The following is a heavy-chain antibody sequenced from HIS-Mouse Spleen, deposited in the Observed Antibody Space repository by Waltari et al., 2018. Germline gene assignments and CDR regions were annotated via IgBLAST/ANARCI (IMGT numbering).Heavy chain of an antibody. CDR2: IYYSGST. J-gene: IGHJ2*01. V-gene: IGHV4-39*07. CDR3: AREIPYSSSWYDWYFDL. CDR1: GGSISSSSYY. Sequence: QLQLQESGPGLVKPSETLSLTCTVSGGSISSSSYYWGWIRQPPGTGLEWIGSIYYSGSTYYNPSLKSRVTISVDTSKNQFSLKLSSVTAADTAVYYCAREIPYSSSWYDWYFDLWGRGTLVTGSS. D-gene: IGHD6-13*01.